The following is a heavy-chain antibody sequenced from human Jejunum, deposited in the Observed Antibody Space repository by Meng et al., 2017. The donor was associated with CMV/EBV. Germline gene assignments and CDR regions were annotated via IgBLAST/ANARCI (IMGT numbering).Heavy chain of an antibody. V-gene: IGHV3-15*01. Sequence: TFNRAWMSWVRQAPGKGLEWVGRVKSKIDGETTDYPAPVKGRFTVSRDDSQSTVFLQMNSLRSEDTGVYYCTTGVYCASGGCAFDIWGRGTMVTVSS. CDR2: VKSKIDGETT. D-gene: IGHD2-21*01. CDR1: TFNRAW. J-gene: IGHJ3*02. CDR3: TTGVYCASGGCAFDI.